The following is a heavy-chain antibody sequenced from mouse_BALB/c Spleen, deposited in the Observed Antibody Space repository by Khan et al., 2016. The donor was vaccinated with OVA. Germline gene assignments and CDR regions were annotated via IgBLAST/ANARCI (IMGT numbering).Heavy chain of an antibody. CDR2: ISYSGST. V-gene: IGHV3-2*02. J-gene: IGHJ4*01. Sequence: EVQLQESGPGLVKPSQSLSLTCTVTGYSITSDYAWNWIRQFPGNKLEWMGYISYSGSTNYKPALKSRISITRDTSKNQFFLQLHSVTTEDTATDYCARDGSRYNYAMDYWGQGTSVTVSS. CDR1: GYSITSDYA. D-gene: IGHD2-3*01. CDR3: ARDGSRYNYAMDY.